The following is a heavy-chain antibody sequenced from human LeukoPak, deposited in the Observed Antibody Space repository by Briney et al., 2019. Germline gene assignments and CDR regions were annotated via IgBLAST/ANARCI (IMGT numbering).Heavy chain of an antibody. CDR3: AREGPIAAAGYFDY. D-gene: IGHD6-13*01. Sequence: GRSLRLSCEASGFTFADYAMHWVRQAPGPGLECVSVITGDGGRTYFADSVKGRFTVSRDNRKNSLYLQMNSLRTEDTALYYCAREGPIAAAGYFDYWGQGTLVTVSS. CDR1: GFTFADYA. J-gene: IGHJ4*02. V-gene: IGHV3-43*02. CDR2: ITGDGGRT.